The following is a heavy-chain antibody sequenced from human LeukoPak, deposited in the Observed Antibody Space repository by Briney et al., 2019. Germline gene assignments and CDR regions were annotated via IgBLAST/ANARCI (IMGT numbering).Heavy chain of an antibody. J-gene: IGHJ4*02. Sequence: PGRSLRLSCAASGFTFSSYAMHWARQAPGKGLEWVAVISYDGSDKDYADSVKGRFTISRDNSKNTLYLQMNSLRAEDTAVYYCARDYNLDYWGQGTLVTVSS. V-gene: IGHV3-30*01. CDR2: ISYDGSDK. CDR1: GFTFSSYA. D-gene: IGHD1-14*01. CDR3: ARDYNLDY.